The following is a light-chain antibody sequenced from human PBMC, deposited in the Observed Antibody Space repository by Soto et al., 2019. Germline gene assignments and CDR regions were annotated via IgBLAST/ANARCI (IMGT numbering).Light chain of an antibody. V-gene: IGKV3-20*01. J-gene: IGKJ4*01. Sequence: EVVLTQSPGTLSLSPGERATLSCRASQSVSSGTYLAWCQQKPGQAPTLLIYGASTRAARIPDRFSGSGSGTDFTLTITRLEPEDFAVYYCQQYGDSPLTFGGGTRVE. CDR2: GAS. CDR1: QSVSSGTY. CDR3: QQYGDSPLT.